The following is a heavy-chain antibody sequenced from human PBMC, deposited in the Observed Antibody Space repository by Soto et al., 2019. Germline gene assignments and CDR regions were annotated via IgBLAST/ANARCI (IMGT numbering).Heavy chain of an antibody. CDR1: GYVFTSYW. CDR2: IYLADSDT. D-gene: IGHD6-19*01. Sequence: PGESLKISCKGSGYVFTSYWIGWVRQMPGKGLVLIVIIYLADSDTRYIPSFQGQVTISGDKSINTAYLQWNSLQASDTALYYCARSPGGYTSGWYKWYFDDWGQGTLVTVSS. J-gene: IGHJ4*02. CDR3: ARSPGGYTSGWYKWYFDD. V-gene: IGHV5-51*01.